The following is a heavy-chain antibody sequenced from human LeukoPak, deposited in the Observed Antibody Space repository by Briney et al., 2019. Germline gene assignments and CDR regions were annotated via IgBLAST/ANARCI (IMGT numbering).Heavy chain of an antibody. CDR2: IKQSERT. CDR3: AREGLRNVHNPLGY. CDR1: GGSIDSYY. V-gene: IGHV4-34*01. D-gene: IGHD5-24*01. J-gene: IGHJ4*02. Sequence: PSETLSLTCTVSGGSIDSYYWSWIRQPPGKGLEWIGEIKQSERTNYNPSLKSRVTISIDTSKNQFSLKLTSVTAADTAVYYCAREGLRNVHNPLGYWGQGTLVTVPS.